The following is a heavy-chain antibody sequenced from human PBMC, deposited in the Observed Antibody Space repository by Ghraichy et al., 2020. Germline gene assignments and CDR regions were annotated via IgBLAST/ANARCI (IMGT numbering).Heavy chain of an antibody. CDR2: ISGSGGST. V-gene: IGHV3-23*01. Sequence: GGSLRLSCAASGFTFSSYAMSWVRQAPGKGLEWVSAISGSGGSTYYADSVKGRFTISRDNSKNTLYLQMNSLRAEDTAVYYCAKGTYYDFWSGYYDWGQGTMVTVSS. J-gene: IGHJ3*01. CDR3: AKGTYYDFWSGYYD. D-gene: IGHD3-3*01. CDR1: GFTFSSYA.